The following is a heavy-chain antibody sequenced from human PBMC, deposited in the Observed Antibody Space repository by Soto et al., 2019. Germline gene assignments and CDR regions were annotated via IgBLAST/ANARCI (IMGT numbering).Heavy chain of an antibody. CDR2: ISYDGSNK. Sequence: QVQLVESGGGVVQPGRSLRLSCAASRFTFSSYAMHWVRQAPGKGLEWVAVISYDGSNKYYADSVKGRFTISRDNSKNTLYLQMNSLRAEDTAVYYCARVGQGGIAVAGIDAFDIWGQGTMVTVSS. CDR3: ARVGQGGIAVAGIDAFDI. V-gene: IGHV3-30-3*01. J-gene: IGHJ3*02. CDR1: RFTFSSYA. D-gene: IGHD6-19*01.